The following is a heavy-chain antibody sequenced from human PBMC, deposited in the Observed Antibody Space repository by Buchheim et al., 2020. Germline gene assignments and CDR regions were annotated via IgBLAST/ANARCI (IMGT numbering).Heavy chain of an antibody. CDR3: ARDLVVPAATSYYYYYGMDV. D-gene: IGHD2-2*01. J-gene: IGHJ6*02. V-gene: IGHV1-2*04. CDR2: INPNSGGP. Sequence: QVQLVQSGAEVKKPGASVKVSCKASGYTFTGYYMHWVRQAPGQGLEWMGWINPNSGGPNNAQKFQGWVTMTRDTYISTAYMELSRLRSDDTAVYYCARDLVVPAATSYYYYYGMDVWGQGTT. CDR1: GYTFTGYY.